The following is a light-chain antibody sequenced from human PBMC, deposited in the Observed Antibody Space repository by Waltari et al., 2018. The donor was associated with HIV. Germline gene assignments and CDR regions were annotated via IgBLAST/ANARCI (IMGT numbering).Light chain of an antibody. CDR3: SSYAGSNNFYVV. CDR2: EVS. Sequence: QSALTQPPSASGSPGQSVTISCTGTSSDVGGYNYVSWYQQHPGKAPKLMIYEVSKRPSGVPGRFSGSKSGNTASLTGSGLQAEDEADYYGSSYAGSNNFYVVFGGGTKLTVL. J-gene: IGLJ2*01. V-gene: IGLV2-8*01. CDR1: SSDVGGYNY.